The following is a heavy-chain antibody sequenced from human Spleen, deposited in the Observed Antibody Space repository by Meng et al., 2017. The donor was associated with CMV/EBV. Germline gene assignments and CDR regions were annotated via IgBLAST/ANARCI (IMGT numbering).Heavy chain of an antibody. CDR1: GFTFSDYY. CDR2: ISSSGSTI. V-gene: IGHV3-11*01. D-gene: IGHD6-6*01. J-gene: IGHJ6*02. Sequence: GESLKISCAASGFTFSDYYMSWIRQAPGKGLEWVSYISSSGSTIYCADSVKGRFTISRDNAKNSLYLQMNSLRAEDTAVYYCARGSSSLGSRPFYYYGMDVWGQGTTVTVSS. CDR3: ARGSSSLGSRPFYYYGMDV.